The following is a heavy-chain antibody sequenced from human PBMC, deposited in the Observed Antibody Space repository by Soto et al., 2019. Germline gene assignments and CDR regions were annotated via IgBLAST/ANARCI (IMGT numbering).Heavy chain of an antibody. CDR2: IYYSGST. Sequence: PSETLSLTCTVSGGSISSYYWSWIRQPPGKGLEWIGYIYYSGSTNYNPSLKSRVTISVDTSKNQFSLKLSSVTAADTAVYYCARGRSIAVALPFDYWGQGTXVTVSS. CDR1: GGSISSYY. V-gene: IGHV4-59*01. CDR3: ARGRSIAVALPFDY. J-gene: IGHJ4*02. D-gene: IGHD6-19*01.